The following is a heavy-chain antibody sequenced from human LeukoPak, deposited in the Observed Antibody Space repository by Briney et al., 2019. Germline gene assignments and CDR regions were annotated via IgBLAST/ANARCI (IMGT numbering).Heavy chain of an antibody. J-gene: IGHJ6*03. CDR2: INTNTGNP. Sequence: ASVKVSCKASGYTFTSYAMIWVRQAPGQGLEWIGWINTNTGNPTYAQVFTGRFVISLDTSVSTAYLQISGLKAEDTAVYYCAGHYGLGSHLPGFYYYYMDVWGKGTTVTVSS. CDR3: AGHYGLGSHLPGFYYYYMDV. CDR1: GYTFTSYA. V-gene: IGHV7-4-1*02. D-gene: IGHD3-10*01.